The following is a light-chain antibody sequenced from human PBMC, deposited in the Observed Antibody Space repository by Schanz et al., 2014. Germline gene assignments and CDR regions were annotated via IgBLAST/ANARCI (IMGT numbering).Light chain of an antibody. CDR2: AAS. Sequence: DIQMTQSPSSLSASVGDRVTITCRASQSILNYLNWYQQKPGKAPNLLIYAASSLESGVPSRFSGSGSGTDFTLTISSLQPEDFATYYCQQSYITPPTFGQGTRLDIK. CDR1: QSILNY. CDR3: QQSYITPPT. V-gene: IGKV1-39*01. J-gene: IGKJ5*01.